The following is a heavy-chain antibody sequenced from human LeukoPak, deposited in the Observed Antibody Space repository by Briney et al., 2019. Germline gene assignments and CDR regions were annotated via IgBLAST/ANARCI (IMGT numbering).Heavy chain of an antibody. CDR2: ISSSSSYI. V-gene: IGHV3-21*01. CDR1: GLTFSIYS. CDR3: AREIHFTMVRGVIPFFDY. J-gene: IGHJ4*02. D-gene: IGHD3-10*01. Sequence: GGSLRLSCAASGLTFSIYSMSWVRQAPGKGLEWVSSISSSSSYIYYADSVKGRFTISRDNAKNSLYLQMKSLRAEDTAVYYCAREIHFTMVRGVIPFFDYWGQGTLVTVSS.